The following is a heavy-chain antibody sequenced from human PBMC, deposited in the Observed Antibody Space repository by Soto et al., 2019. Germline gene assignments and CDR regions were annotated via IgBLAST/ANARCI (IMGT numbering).Heavy chain of an antibody. J-gene: IGHJ4*02. CDR2: LYWDGDK. CDR3: AHSVRGASCRGGTCYFFDY. Sequence: QITLKESGPTLMKPTETLTLTCAVSGFLISANGVGVGWIRQPPGKALEWLGILYWDGDKRYSPSLKTRLTITMDTPKNQVVLTLTNMEPVDTATYYCAHSVRGASCRGGTCYFFDYWGQGTLVTVSS. D-gene: IGHD2-15*01. CDR1: GFLISANGVG. V-gene: IGHV2-5*02.